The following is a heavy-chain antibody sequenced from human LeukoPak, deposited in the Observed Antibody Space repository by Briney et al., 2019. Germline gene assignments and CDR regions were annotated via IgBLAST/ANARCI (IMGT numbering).Heavy chain of an antibody. CDR3: ARVGSSTYFYYYMDV. J-gene: IGHJ6*03. D-gene: IGHD6-13*01. CDR1: GFTFDDYG. CDR2: INWNGGST. V-gene: IGHV3-20*04. Sequence: PGGSLRLSCAASGFTFDDYGMSWVRKAPGKGLEWVSGINWNGGSTGYADSVRGRFAISRDNAQNSLYLQMNSLRAEDTAMYFCARVGSSTYFYYYMDVWGKGTTVTVSS.